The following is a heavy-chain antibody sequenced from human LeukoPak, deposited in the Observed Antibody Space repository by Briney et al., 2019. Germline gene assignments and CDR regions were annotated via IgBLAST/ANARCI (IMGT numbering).Heavy chain of an antibody. CDR2: ISSGGST. CDR1: GFYVRRNL. CDR3: ASAPYGYYYYGMDV. D-gene: IGHD4-17*01. Sequence: GGYLRLSCAGSGFYVRRNLMGWVRPAAGKGVEWDYVISSGGSTYYADSVKGRFTITRDKSKTTLYLQMNSLRAEDTAVYYCASAPYGYYYYGMDVWGQGTTVTVSS. V-gene: IGHV3-53*01. J-gene: IGHJ6*02.